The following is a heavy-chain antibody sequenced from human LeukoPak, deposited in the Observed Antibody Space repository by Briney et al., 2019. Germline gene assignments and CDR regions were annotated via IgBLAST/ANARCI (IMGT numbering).Heavy chain of an antibody. CDR1: GGSISSCY. Sequence: SETLSLTCTVSGGSISSCYWSWIRHPPRKGLEWVGYIYYCGSTNYYPSLKSRVTISVDTSKNQFSLKLSSVTAADTAVYYCARDQGPRITMVRGVITDYYYGMDVWGKGTTVTVSS. CDR2: IYYCGST. V-gene: IGHV4-59*13. J-gene: IGHJ6*04. CDR3: ARDQGPRITMVRGVITDYYYGMDV. D-gene: IGHD3-10*01.